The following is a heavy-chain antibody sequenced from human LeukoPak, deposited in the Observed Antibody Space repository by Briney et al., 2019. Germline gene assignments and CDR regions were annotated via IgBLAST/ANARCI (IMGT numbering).Heavy chain of an antibody. J-gene: IGHJ4*02. Sequence: SETLSLTCTVSGDSISSYYWSWIRQPPGKGLEWIGYIYYSGSTNYSPSLKSRVTISVDTSKNQFSLKLSSVTAADTAVYYCARSLYGGNSGSLDYWGQGTLVTVSS. V-gene: IGHV4-59*01. D-gene: IGHD4-17*01. CDR2: IYYSGST. CDR3: ARSLYGGNSGSLDY. CDR1: GDSISSYY.